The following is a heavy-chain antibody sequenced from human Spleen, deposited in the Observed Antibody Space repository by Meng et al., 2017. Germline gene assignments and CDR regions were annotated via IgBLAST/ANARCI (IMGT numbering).Heavy chain of an antibody. Sequence: VKWVEPGFEFRKAGASVKVSCKGSGYTFSRYTMNWVRQAPGQGLEWMGWINTITGNPKYAQAFTGRFVFSLDTSVSTAYLQISSLQAEDTAVYYCARDPGYTTSWYSFDYWGQGTLVTVSS. D-gene: IGHD6-13*01. J-gene: IGHJ4*02. CDR1: GYTFSRYT. V-gene: IGHV7-4-1*02. CDR2: INTITGNP. CDR3: ARDPGYTTSWYSFDY.